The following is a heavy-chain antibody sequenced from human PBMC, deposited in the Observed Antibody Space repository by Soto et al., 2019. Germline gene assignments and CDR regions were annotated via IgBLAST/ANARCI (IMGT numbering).Heavy chain of an antibody. CDR3: ARAGVRFLGIQH. CDR1: GFTFSAFG. CDR2: IKQDGSEK. D-gene: IGHD3-3*01. J-gene: IGHJ1*01. Sequence: GGSLRLSCVASGFTFSAFGFHWVRQAPGKGPEWVANIKQDGSEKYYVDSVKGRFTISRDNSKNTLYLQMNSLIAEDTAVYYCARAGVRFLGIQHWGQGTLVTVSS. V-gene: IGHV3-7*03.